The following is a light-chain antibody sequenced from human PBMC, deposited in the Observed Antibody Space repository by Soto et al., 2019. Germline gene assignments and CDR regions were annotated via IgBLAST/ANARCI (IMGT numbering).Light chain of an antibody. Sequence: EVALTQSPSTLSVSPGSGSTLSCRASQSIKTLLAWYQQKPGKAPRLLIYRASTRATDIPARFSGSGSGTDFTITISSLQYEDFAIYYCQQYNNWPITFGQGTRLEIK. CDR1: QSIKTL. V-gene: IGKV3-15*01. CDR2: RAS. J-gene: IGKJ5*01. CDR3: QQYNNWPIT.